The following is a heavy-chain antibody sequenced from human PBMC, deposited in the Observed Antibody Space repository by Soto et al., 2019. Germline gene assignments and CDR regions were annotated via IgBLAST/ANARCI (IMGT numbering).Heavy chain of an antibody. D-gene: IGHD3-22*01. CDR3: ARQKYYYDSSGYYGRYYFDY. V-gene: IGHV4-39*01. CDR2: IYYSGST. Sequence: TSETLSLTCTVSGGSITSGGHYWGWIRQPPGKGLEWIGTIYYSGSTYYNPSLKSRVTISVDTSKDQFSLKLSSVTAADTAVYYCARQKYYYDSSGYYGRYYFDYWGQGTLVTVSS. CDR1: GGSITSGGHY. J-gene: IGHJ4*02.